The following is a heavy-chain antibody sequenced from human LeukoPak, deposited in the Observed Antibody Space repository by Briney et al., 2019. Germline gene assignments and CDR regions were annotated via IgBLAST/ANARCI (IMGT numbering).Heavy chain of an antibody. CDR2: IKQDGSEK. V-gene: IGHV3-7*01. Sequence: PGGSLRLSCAASGFTFSSYWMIWVRQAPGKGLEGVANIKQDGSEKYYVDSVKGRFTISRDNAKNSLYLQMNSLRAEDTAVYYCARGLVVEGYYFDYWGQGTRVTVSS. CDR1: GFTFSSYW. D-gene: IGHD2-15*01. J-gene: IGHJ4*02. CDR3: ARGLVVEGYYFDY.